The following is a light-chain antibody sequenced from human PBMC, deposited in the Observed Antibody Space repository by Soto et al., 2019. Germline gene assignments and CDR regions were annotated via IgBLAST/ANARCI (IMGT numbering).Light chain of an antibody. CDR2: DAS. J-gene: IGKJ5*01. CDR1: QSIRSL. V-gene: IGKV1-5*01. CDR3: QQYQTYST. Sequence: DIQMTHSPTTLSASVGGSFNITCRASQSIRSLLAWYQQKPGKAPKVLIYDASSLGSGVPSRLSGSGSGTEFTLTISSMQPDDFATYFCQQYQTYSTFGQGTRLEIK.